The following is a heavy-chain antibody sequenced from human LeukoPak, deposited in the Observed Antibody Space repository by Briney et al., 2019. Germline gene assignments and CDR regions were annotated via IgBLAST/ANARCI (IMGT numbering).Heavy chain of an antibody. CDR3: ARDGQQWSSGTEEYFDY. D-gene: IGHD3-22*01. J-gene: IGHJ4*02. V-gene: IGHV1-2*04. CDR1: GYTFTGYY. CDR2: INPNSGGT. Sequence: ASVKVSCKASGYTFTGYYMHWVRQAPGQGLEWMGWINPNSGGTNYAQKFQGWVTMTRDTSISTAYMELSRLRSDDTAVYYCARDGQQWSSGTEEYFDYWGQGTLVTVSS.